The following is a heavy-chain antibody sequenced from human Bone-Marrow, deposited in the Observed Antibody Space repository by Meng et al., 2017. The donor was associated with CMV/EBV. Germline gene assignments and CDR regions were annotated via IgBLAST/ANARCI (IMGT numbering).Heavy chain of an antibody. D-gene: IGHD3-3*01. Sequence: GESLKISCAASGFTFSGYWMSWVRQAPGKGLEWVANIKQDGSEKYYVDSVKGRFTISRDNAKNSLYLQMNSLRAEDTAVYYCARGIFGVVIEVHFDYWGQGTLVTVSS. CDR1: GFTFSGYW. CDR3: ARGIFGVVIEVHFDY. J-gene: IGHJ4*02. CDR2: IKQDGSEK. V-gene: IGHV3-7*01.